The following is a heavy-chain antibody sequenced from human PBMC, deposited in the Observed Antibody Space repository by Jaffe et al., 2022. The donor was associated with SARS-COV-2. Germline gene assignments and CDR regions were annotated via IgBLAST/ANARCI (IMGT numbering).Heavy chain of an antibody. D-gene: IGHD6-6*01. J-gene: IGHJ4*02. V-gene: IGHV4-61*02. Sequence: QVQLQESGPGLVKPSQTLSLTCTVSGGSISSGSVHWIRIRQPAGKGLEWIGRIYPSGSTNYNPSLKSRVTISVDTSKNQFSLKLSSVTAADTAVYYCARGGRGSSSSLDYWGQGTLVTVSS. CDR1: GGSISSGSVH. CDR3: ARGGRGSSSSLDY. CDR2: IYPSGST.